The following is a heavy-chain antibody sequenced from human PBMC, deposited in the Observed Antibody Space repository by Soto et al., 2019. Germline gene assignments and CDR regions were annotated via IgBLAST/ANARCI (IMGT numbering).Heavy chain of an antibody. J-gene: IGHJ6*02. CDR3: ARHVPAAGYYYGMDV. Sequence: QVQLVQSGAEVKKPGSSVKVSCKASGGTFSSYAISWVRQAPGQGLEWMGGIIPIFGTANYAQKFQGRVTLPADESTRTAYMELSSLRSEDTAVYYCARHVPAAGYYYGMDVWGQGTTVTVSS. CDR1: GGTFSSYA. V-gene: IGHV1-69*12. CDR2: IIPIFGTA. D-gene: IGHD2-2*01.